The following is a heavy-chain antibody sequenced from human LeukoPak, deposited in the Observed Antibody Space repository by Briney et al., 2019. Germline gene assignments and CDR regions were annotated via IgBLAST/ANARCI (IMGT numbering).Heavy chain of an antibody. Sequence: KPGGSLRLSCAASGFTFSNAWMSWVRQAPGKGLEWVGRIKGKTDGGTTDYAAPVKGRFTISRDDSKNTLYLQMNSLKTEDTAVYYCTTGSNYYDSSGPRYGGLDYWGQGTLVTVSS. CDR3: TTGSNYYDSSGPRYGGLDY. J-gene: IGHJ4*02. D-gene: IGHD3-22*01. CDR2: IKGKTDGGTT. CDR1: GFTFSNAW. V-gene: IGHV3-15*01.